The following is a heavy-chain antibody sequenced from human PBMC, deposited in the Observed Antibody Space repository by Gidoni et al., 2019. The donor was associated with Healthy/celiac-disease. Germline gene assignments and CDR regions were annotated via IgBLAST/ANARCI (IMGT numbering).Heavy chain of an antibody. Sequence: QVQLVESGGGVVQPGRSLRLSCAASGFTSSSYGMHWVRQAPGKGLEWLAFIAYDGSNKYYADSVKGRFTISRDNSKNTLYLQMNSLRAEDTAVYYCAKEGDSSSSSLDYWGQGTLVTVSS. CDR1: GFTSSSYG. V-gene: IGHV3-30*18. CDR2: IAYDGSNK. J-gene: IGHJ4*02. D-gene: IGHD6-6*01. CDR3: AKEGDSSSSSLDY.